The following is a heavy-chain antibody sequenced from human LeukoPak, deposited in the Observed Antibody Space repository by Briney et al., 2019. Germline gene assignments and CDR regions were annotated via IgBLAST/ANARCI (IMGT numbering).Heavy chain of an antibody. J-gene: IGHJ5*02. Sequence: SETLSLTCTVSGYFISSGYYWGWIRQPPGKGLQWIGSIHHSGSTYYNPSLKGRVTISVDTSKNQFSLKLSSVTAADTAVYYCAGHRLSSSWYGVINWFDPWGQGTLVTVSS. D-gene: IGHD6-13*01. CDR1: GYFISSGYY. CDR3: AGHRLSSSWYGVINWFDP. V-gene: IGHV4-38-2*02. CDR2: IHHSGST.